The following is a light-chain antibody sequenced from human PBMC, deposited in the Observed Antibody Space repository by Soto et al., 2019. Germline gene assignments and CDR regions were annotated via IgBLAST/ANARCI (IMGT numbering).Light chain of an antibody. CDR1: SSDVGGYDY. J-gene: IGLJ1*01. Sequence: QSVLTQPASVSGSPGQSITISCTGTSSDVGGYDYVSWYQQHPGKAPKLMIYDVSDRPSGVSNRFSGSKSGNTASLTISGLQAEDEADYYCSSYTSISTYVFGPGTQLTVL. CDR3: SSYTSISTYV. CDR2: DVS. V-gene: IGLV2-14*01.